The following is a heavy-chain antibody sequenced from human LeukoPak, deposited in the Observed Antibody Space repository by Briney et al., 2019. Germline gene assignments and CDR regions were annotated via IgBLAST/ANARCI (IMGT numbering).Heavy chain of an antibody. CDR1: GFTFSSYS. CDR3: AKGFLVSCSGTRCYPFDH. CDR2: IVGSGGNT. Sequence: GGSLRLSCAASGFTFSSYSMNWVRQAPGKGLEGVSSIVGSGGNTYHADSAKGRFTISRDNSENTVYMQMDSLRAEDTAVYYCAKGFLVSCSGTRCYPFDHWGQGTPVIVSA. D-gene: IGHD2-15*01. V-gene: IGHV3-23*01. J-gene: IGHJ4*02.